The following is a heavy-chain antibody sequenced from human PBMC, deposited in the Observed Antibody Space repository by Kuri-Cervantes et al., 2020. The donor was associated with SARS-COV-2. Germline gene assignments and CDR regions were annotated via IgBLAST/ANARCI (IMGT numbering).Heavy chain of an antibody. V-gene: IGHV1-46*01. J-gene: IGHJ4*02. Sequence: ASVKVSCKASGYTFTSYYMHWVRQAPGQGLEWMGIINPSGGSTSYAQKFQGRVAITADESTSTAYMELSSLRSEDTAVYYRARGYDSSGYYYDYWGQGTLVTVSS. CDR3: ARGYDSSGYYYDY. D-gene: IGHD3-22*01. CDR1: GYTFTSYY. CDR2: INPSGGST.